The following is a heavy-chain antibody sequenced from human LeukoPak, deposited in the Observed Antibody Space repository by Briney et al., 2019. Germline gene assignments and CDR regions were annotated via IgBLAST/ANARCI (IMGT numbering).Heavy chain of an antibody. CDR2: ISGSGGST. J-gene: IGHJ4*02. CDR1: GFTSSSYA. Sequence: GGSLRLSCAASGFTSSSYAMSWVRQAPGKGLEWVSAISGSGGSTYYADSVKGRFTISRDNSKNTLYLQMNSLRAEDTAVYYCAKALPYYYDSSGWYYFDYWGQGTLVTVSS. CDR3: AKALPYYYDSSGWYYFDY. D-gene: IGHD3-22*01. V-gene: IGHV3-23*01.